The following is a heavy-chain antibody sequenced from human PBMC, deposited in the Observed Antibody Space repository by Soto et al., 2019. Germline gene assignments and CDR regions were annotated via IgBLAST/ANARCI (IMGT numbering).Heavy chain of an antibody. J-gene: IGHJ6*02. CDR1: GYTFSRYD. V-gene: IGHV1-8*01. CDR2: MNPNSGNT. CDR3: ARGLYYYGMDV. Sequence: QVKLVQSGAEVKKPGASVKVSCKASGYTFSRYDINWVRQATGQGLEWMGWMNPNSGNTGYAQKFQGRVTMTRDTSISTAYMELSSLRSEVTAVYYCARGLYYYGMDVWGQGTTVTVSS.